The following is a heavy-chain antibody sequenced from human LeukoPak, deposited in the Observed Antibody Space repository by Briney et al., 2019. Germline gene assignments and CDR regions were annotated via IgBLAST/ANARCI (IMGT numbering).Heavy chain of an antibody. CDR2: ISAGGGST. V-gene: IGHV3-23*01. Sequence: PGGSLRLSCAATGFTFSSNSMSWVRQAPGKGLEWVSVISAGGGSTYYADSMKGRFTISRDNAKNSLYLQMNSLRDEDTAIYYCARGVRYFDYWGQGTLVTVSS. J-gene: IGHJ4*02. CDR1: GFTFSSNS. CDR3: ARGVRYFDY. D-gene: IGHD4-17*01.